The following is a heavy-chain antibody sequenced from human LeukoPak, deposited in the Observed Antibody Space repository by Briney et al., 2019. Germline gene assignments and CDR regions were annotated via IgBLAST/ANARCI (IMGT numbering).Heavy chain of an antibody. CDR2: IYYRSKWSN. V-gene: IGHV6-1*01. CDR3: AKEGSGYLT. J-gene: IGHJ4*02. Sequence: SQTLSLTCAISGDSVSINSAACNWIRHSPSRALEWLGRIYYRSKWSNDYAVSMKSRITIFPDTPKNQFSLQLNSVTPEDTAVYYCAKEGSGYLTWGQGTLVTVSS. D-gene: IGHD3-22*01. CDR1: GDSVSINSAA.